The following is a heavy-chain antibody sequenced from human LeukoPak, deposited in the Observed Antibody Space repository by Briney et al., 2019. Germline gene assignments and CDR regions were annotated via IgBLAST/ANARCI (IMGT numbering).Heavy chain of an antibody. J-gene: IGHJ4*02. D-gene: IGHD3-10*01. V-gene: IGHV4-38-2*01. Sequence: PSETLSLTCAVSGYSISSGYYWGWIRQPPGKGLEWIGSIYHSGSTYYNPSLKSRVTISVGTSKNQFSLKLSSVTAADTAVYYRATSTYYYGSGSPPGVDYWGQGTLVTVSS. CDR3: ATSTYYYGSGSPPGVDY. CDR2: IYHSGST. CDR1: GYSISSGYY.